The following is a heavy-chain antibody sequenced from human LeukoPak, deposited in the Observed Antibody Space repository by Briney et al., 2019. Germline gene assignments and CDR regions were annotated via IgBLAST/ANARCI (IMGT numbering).Heavy chain of an antibody. Sequence: SETLSLTCAVYGGSFSGYCWSWIRQPPGKGLEWIGEINHSGSTNYNPSLKSRVTISVDTSKNQFSLKLSSVTAADTAVYYCARGRPRGTYSSSWYPLYFDYWGQGTLVTVSS. J-gene: IGHJ4*02. D-gene: IGHD6-13*01. V-gene: IGHV4-34*01. CDR1: GGSFSGYC. CDR3: ARGRPRGTYSSSWYPLYFDY. CDR2: INHSGST.